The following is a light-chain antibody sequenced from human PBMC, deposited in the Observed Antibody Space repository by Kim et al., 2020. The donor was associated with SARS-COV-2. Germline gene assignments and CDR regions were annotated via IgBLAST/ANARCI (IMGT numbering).Light chain of an antibody. Sequence: RVTHSGTGSSSKNGAGYDVHWYHQLPGTAAKLLIYGNSNRPSGVPDRFSGSKSGTSASLAITGLQAEDEADYYCQSYDSSLSGGVFGGGTQLTVL. CDR2: GNS. CDR3: QSYDSSLSGGV. V-gene: IGLV1-40*01. J-gene: IGLJ3*02. CDR1: SSKNGAGYD.